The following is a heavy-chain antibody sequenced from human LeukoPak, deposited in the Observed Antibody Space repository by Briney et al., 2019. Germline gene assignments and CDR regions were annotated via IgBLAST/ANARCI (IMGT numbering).Heavy chain of an antibody. CDR2: MNPNSGNT. Sequence: ASVKVSCKASGYTFTSCDIHWVRQATGQGLEWMGWMNPNSGNTGYAQKFQGRVTMTRNTSISTAYMELSSLRSEDTAVYYCARGPQILVVPAAMHLDYWGQGTLVTVSS. CDR3: ARGPQILVVPAAMHLDY. CDR1: GYTFTSCD. J-gene: IGHJ4*02. V-gene: IGHV1-8*01. D-gene: IGHD2-2*01.